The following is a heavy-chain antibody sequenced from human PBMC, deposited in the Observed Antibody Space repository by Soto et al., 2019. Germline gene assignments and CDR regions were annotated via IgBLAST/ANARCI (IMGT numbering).Heavy chain of an antibody. CDR1: GGSISSGGYY. CDR3: ARDRHYDFWSGYPYYYYYMDV. CDR2: IYYSGST. Sequence: QVQLQESGPGLVKPSQTLSLTCTVSGGSISSGGYYWSWIRQHPGKGLEWIGYIYYSGSTYYNPSLKSRVTISVDPSKNQFSLKLSSVTAADTAVYYCARDRHYDFWSGYPYYYYYMDVWGKGTTVTVSS. J-gene: IGHJ6*03. D-gene: IGHD3-3*01. V-gene: IGHV4-31*03.